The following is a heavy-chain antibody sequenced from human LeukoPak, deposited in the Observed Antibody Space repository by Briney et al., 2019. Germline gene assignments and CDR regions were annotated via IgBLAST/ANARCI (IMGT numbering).Heavy chain of an antibody. CDR3: ARGYCTGDICSGAWFDP. CDR2: IDPNSGGT. J-gene: IGHJ5*02. D-gene: IGHD2-15*01. V-gene: IGHV1-2*02. Sequence: GASVKVSCKASGYTFTCYHIHWVRQAPGQGLEWMGWIDPNSGGTNYAQKFQGRVTMTRDTSISTAYIELNRLRSDDTAVYYCARGYCTGDICSGAWFDPWGRGTLVTVSS. CDR1: GYTFTCYH.